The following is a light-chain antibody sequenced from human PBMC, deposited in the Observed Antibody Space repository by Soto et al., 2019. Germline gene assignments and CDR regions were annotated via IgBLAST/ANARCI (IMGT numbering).Light chain of an antibody. Sequence: EIVLTQSPGTLSLSPGERATLSCRASQFVSVGFLAWYQQKPAQAPRLLIYGASSRATGIPDRFTGSGSGTGFTLTISRLEPEDFAMYFCQQYVSSPQTFGQGTKVDIK. CDR2: GAS. V-gene: IGKV3-20*01. CDR3: QQYVSSPQT. J-gene: IGKJ1*01. CDR1: QFVSVGF.